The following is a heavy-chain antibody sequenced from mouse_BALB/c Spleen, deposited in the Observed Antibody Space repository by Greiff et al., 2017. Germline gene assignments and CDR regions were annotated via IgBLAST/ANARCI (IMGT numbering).Heavy chain of an antibody. J-gene: IGHJ2*01. D-gene: IGHD1-2*01. CDR2: IDPETGGT. CDR3: TRPIITCYFDD. CDR1: GYTFTDYE. Sequence: QVQLQQSGAELVRPGASVTLSCKASGYTFTDYEMHWVKQTPVHGLEWIGAIDPETGGTAYNQKFKGKATLTADKSSSTAYMELRSLTSEDSAVYYCTRPIITCYFDDWGQGTTLTVSS. V-gene: IGHV1-15*01.